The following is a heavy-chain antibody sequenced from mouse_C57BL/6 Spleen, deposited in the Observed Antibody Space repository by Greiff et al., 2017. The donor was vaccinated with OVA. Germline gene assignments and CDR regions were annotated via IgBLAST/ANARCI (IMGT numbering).Heavy chain of an antibody. J-gene: IGHJ2*01. V-gene: IGHV1-54*01. CDR2: INPGSGGT. CDR1: GYAFTNYL. CDR3: ARSDYDEDY. Sequence: QVQLQQSGAELVRPGTSVKVSCKASGYAFTNYLIEWVNQRPGQGLEWIGVINPGSGGTNYNEKFKGKATLTADKSSSTAYMQLSSLTSEDSAVYFCARSDYDEDYWGQGTTLTVSS. D-gene: IGHD2-4*01.